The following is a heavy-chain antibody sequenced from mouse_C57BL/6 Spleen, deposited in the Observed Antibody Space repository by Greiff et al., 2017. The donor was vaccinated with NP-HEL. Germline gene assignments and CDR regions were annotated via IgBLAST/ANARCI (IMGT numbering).Heavy chain of an antibody. D-gene: IGHD2-5*01. CDR2: ISYDGSN. V-gene: IGHV3-6*01. J-gene: IGHJ1*03. Sequence: EVKLLESGPGLVKPSQSLSLTCSVTGYSITSGYYWNWIRQFPGNKLEWMGYISYDGSNNYNPSLKNRISITRDTSKNQFFLKLNSVTTEDTATYYCARDPAYYSNYENGYFDVWGTGTTVTVSS. CDR3: ARDPAYYSNYENGYFDV. CDR1: GYSITSGYY.